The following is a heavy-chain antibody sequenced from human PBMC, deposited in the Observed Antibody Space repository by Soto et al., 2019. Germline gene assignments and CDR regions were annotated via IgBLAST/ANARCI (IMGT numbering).Heavy chain of an antibody. CDR3: ARRYCSGGSCNRLIYYYYGMDV. V-gene: IGHV1-69*13. D-gene: IGHD2-15*01. CDR2: IIPIFGTA. Sequence: ASVKVSCKASGGTFSSYAISWVRQAPGQGLEWMGGIIPIFGTANYAQKFQGRVTITADESTSTAYMELSSLRSEDTAVYYGARRYCSGGSCNRLIYYYYGMDVWGQGTTVTVSS. J-gene: IGHJ6*02. CDR1: GGTFSSYA.